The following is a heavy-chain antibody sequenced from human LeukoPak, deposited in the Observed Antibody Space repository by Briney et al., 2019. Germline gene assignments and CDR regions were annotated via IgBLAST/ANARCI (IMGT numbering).Heavy chain of an antibody. CDR1: GGSMTAGDYY. Sequence: SETLSLTCTVSGGSMTAGDYYWGWVRQPPGTGLQWIATSYQGASLKSRVTISLDTSKNQFSLRLTSVTAADTAVYYCARVASITMIVLWGQGTLVTVSS. CDR2: S. D-gene: IGHD3-22*01. V-gene: IGHV4-39*07. J-gene: IGHJ4*02. CDR3: ARVASITMIVL.